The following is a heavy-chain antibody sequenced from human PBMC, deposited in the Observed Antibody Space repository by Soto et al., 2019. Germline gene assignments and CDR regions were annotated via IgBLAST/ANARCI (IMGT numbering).Heavy chain of an antibody. CDR2: ISSSSSYI. D-gene: IGHD5-12*01. J-gene: IGHJ3*02. CDR3: ARDVWMATISRTVDAFDI. V-gene: IGHV3-21*06. Sequence: EVQLVESGGGLVKPGGSLRLSCAASGFTFSSYSMNWVRQAPGKGLEWVSSISSSSSYIYYADSVKGRFTISRDNAKNALYLPMNSVRAGELAVYYCARDVWMATISRTVDAFDIWGQGTMVTVSS. CDR1: GFTFSSYS.